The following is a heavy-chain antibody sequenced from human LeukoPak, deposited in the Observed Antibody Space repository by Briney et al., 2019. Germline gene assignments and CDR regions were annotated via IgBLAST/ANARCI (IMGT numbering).Heavy chain of an antibody. CDR3: ARGAYIAAAQYGY. CDR1: GGSISSYY. CDR2: IYYSGTT. Sequence: SETLSLTCTVSGGSISSYYWSWIRQPPGKGLEWIGYIYYSGTTNYNPSLKSRVTISVDTSKNQFSLKLSSVIAADTAVYYCARGAYIAAAQYGYWGQGTLVTVSS. D-gene: IGHD6-13*01. V-gene: IGHV4-59*01. J-gene: IGHJ4*02.